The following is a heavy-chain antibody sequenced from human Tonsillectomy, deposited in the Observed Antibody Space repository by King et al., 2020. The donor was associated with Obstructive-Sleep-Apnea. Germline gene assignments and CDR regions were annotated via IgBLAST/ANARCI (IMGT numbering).Heavy chain of an antibody. Sequence: QLQESGPGLVKPSETLSLTCYVSNYSISSAYYWGWLRQPPGKGLDWIGTCYHCGSTYYNPSLKSRITISVDTSKTQFSLKRSSVTAADTAVYYCAGDNLGMGYFDLWGRGSLVTVSS. CDR2: CYHCGST. D-gene: IGHD7-27*01. CDR3: AGDNLGMGYFDL. CDR1: NYSISSAYY. V-gene: IGHV4-38-2*02. J-gene: IGHJ2*01.